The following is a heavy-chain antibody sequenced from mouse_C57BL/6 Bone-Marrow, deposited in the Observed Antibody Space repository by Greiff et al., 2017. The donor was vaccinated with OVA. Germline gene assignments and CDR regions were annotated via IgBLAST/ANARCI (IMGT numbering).Heavy chain of an antibody. CDR3: ARSYYGSSPCY. CDR1: GYTFTSYW. CDR2: IHPNSGST. Sequence: QVQLQQPGAELVKPGASVKLSCKASGYTFTSYWMHWVKQRPGQGLEWIGMIHPNSGSTNYNEKFKSKATLTVDKSSSSAYMQLSSLTSEDSAVYYCARSYYGSSPCYWGQGTTLTVSS. J-gene: IGHJ2*01. V-gene: IGHV1-64*01. D-gene: IGHD1-1*01.